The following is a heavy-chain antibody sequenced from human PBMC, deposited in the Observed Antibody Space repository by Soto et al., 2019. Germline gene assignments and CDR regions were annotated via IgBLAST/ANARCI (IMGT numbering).Heavy chain of an antibody. CDR1: GFTFNSYA. V-gene: IGHV3-23*01. CDR3: AKCSPRYSSGLKAYYFDY. D-gene: IGHD6-19*01. CDR2: ISGSGGST. Sequence: EVQLLESGGGLVQPGGSLRLSCAASGFTFNSYAMSWVRQAPGKGLEWVSVISGSGGSTYYADSVKGRFTISRDNSKNMLYLQMNSLRAEDTAVYYCAKCSPRYSSGLKAYYFDYWGQGTLVTVSS. J-gene: IGHJ4*02.